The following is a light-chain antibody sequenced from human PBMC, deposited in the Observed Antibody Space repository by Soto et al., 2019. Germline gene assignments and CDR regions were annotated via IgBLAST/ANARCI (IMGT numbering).Light chain of an antibody. CDR1: SSDVGGYDY. CDR2: EVS. J-gene: IGLJ1*01. V-gene: IGLV2-8*01. CDR3: SSYAGSNNFV. Sequence: QSALTQPPSASGSPGQSVTISCTGTSSDVGGYDYVSWYQQHPGTAPKLIIYEVSKPPSGVPDRFSGSKSGNTASLTVSGLQAEDGADYYCSSYAGSNNFVFGTGTKVTVL.